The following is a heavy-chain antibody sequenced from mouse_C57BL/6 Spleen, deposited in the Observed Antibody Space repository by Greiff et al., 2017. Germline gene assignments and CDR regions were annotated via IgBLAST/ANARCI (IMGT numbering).Heavy chain of an antibody. D-gene: IGHD2-4*01. Sequence: VQLKESGPELVKPGASVKMSCTASGYTFTDYNMHWVKQSHGKSLEWIGYINPNNGGTSYNQKFKGKATLTVNKSSSTAYMELRSLTSEDSAVYYCARGGLRPFDDWGQGTTLTVSS. CDR1: GYTFTDYN. J-gene: IGHJ2*01. V-gene: IGHV1-22*01. CDR3: ARGGLRPFDD. CDR2: INPNNGGT.